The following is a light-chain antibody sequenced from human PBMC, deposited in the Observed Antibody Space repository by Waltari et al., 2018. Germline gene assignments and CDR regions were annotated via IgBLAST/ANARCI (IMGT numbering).Light chain of an antibody. Sequence: DVVMTQTPLALSVTPGQPASISCKSSQSLLHSDGKTPLYWYLQKPGQPPQLLIYEVSNRFSVVPDRFSGSGSGTDFTLKISRVEAEDVGLYYCMQGTHWPYTFGQGTKLEIK. CDR1: QSLLHSDGKTP. CDR3: MQGTHWPYT. V-gene: IGKV2D-29*01. CDR2: EVS. J-gene: IGKJ2*01.